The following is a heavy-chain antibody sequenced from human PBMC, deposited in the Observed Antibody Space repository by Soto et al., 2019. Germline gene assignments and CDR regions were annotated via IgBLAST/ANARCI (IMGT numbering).Heavy chain of an antibody. CDR1: GFTFSSYA. CDR3: AKDQGSSSWKDQYYYGMDV. J-gene: IGHJ6*02. Sequence: GGSLRLSCAASGFTFSSYAMSWVRQAPGEGLKWVSAISGSGGSTYYADSVKGRFTISRDNSKNTLYLQMNSLRAEDTAVYYCAKDQGSSSWKDQYYYGMDVWGQGTTVTVSS. CDR2: ISGSGGST. D-gene: IGHD6-13*01. V-gene: IGHV3-23*01.